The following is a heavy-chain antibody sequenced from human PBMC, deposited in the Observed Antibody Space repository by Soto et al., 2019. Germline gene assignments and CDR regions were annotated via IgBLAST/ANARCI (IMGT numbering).Heavy chain of an antibody. CDR1: GGSISSYY. D-gene: IGHD3-3*01. V-gene: IGHV4-59*01. Sequence: SETLSLTYTVSGGSISSYYWSWIRQPPGKGLEWIGYIYYSGSTNYNPSLKSRVTISVDTSKNQFSLKLSSVTAADTAVYYCASAGGYYDFWSGTKALSSLDYWGQGTLVTVS. J-gene: IGHJ4*02. CDR3: ASAGGYYDFWSGTKALSSLDY. CDR2: IYYSGST.